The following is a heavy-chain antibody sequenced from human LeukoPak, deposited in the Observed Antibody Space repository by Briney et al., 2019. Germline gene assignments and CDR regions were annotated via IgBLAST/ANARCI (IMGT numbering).Heavy chain of an antibody. V-gene: IGHV3-7*01. CDR1: GFTFTSYW. CDR2: IKQDGSEE. CDR3: ARTSGTGWSH. Sequence: GGSLRLSCAASGFTFTSYWMSWVRQAPGKGLEWVANIKQDGSEEYYVDSVKGRFTISRDNGKNSLYLQMDSLRVDDTAVYYCARTSGTGWSHWGQGTLVTVSS. D-gene: IGHD6-19*01. J-gene: IGHJ4*02.